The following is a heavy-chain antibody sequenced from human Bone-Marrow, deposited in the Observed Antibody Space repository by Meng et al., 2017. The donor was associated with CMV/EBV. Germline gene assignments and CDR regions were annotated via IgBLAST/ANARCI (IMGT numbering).Heavy chain of an antibody. V-gene: IGHV3-21*01. CDR1: GFTFSSYS. CDR2: ISSSSSYI. Sequence: GESLKISCAASGFTFSSYSMNWVRQAPGKGLEWVSSISSSSSYIYYADSVKGRFTISRDNAKNSLYLQMNSLRAEDTAVYYCARDRRTTVVTRGFYYYYYGMYVWGQGTTVTVSS. J-gene: IGHJ6*02. D-gene: IGHD4-23*01. CDR3: ARDRRTTVVTRGFYYYYYGMYV.